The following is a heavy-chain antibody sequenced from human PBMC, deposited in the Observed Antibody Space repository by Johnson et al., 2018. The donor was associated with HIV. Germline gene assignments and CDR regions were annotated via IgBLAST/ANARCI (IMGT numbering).Heavy chain of an antibody. Sequence: VQLVESGGGVVQPGGSLRLSCAASGFTFSSYGMHWVRQVPGKGLEWVSRIYSDGTSTTYADSVKGRFTISRDNAKNTLYLQMNSLRAEDTAVYYCARKQWLAKISSDAFDFWGQGTMVTVSS. CDR2: IYSDGTST. CDR1: GFTFSSYG. D-gene: IGHD6-19*01. CDR3: ARKQWLAKISSDAFDF. J-gene: IGHJ3*01. V-gene: IGHV3-74*02.